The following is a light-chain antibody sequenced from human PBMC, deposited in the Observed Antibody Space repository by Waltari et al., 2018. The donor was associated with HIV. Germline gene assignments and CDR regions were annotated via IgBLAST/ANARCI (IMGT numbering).Light chain of an antibody. CDR2: AAS. J-gene: IGKJ3*01. V-gene: IGKV1-39*01. CDR3: QQSYSTPFT. Sequence: DIQMTQSPSSLSASVGDTLTVSCRASHNISYHLNWYQQKPGKAPKLLIYAASTLQSGVPSRFSGGGSGTDFTLTISSLQPDDFATYHCQQSYSTPFTFGPGTKVDL. CDR1: HNISYH.